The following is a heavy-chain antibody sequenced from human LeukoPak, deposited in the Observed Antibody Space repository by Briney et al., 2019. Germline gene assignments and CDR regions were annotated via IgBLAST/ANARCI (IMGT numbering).Heavy chain of an antibody. D-gene: IGHD1-26*01. CDR2: FDPEDGET. Sequence: GASVKVSCKVSGYTLTELSMHWVRQAPGKGLEWMGGFDPEDGETIYAQKFQGRVTMTEDTSTDTAYMELSSLRSEDTAVYYCAREGVGATDFGTYYYFYYYMDVWGKGTTVTVSS. V-gene: IGHV1-24*01. CDR3: AREGVGATDFGTYYYFYYYMDV. CDR1: GYTLTELS. J-gene: IGHJ6*03.